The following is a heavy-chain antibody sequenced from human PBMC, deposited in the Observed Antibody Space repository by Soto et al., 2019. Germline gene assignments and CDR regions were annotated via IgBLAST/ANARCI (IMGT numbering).Heavy chain of an antibody. Sequence: ASVKVSCKASGYTFTSDDMHWVRQAPGQGRGWRGIINPSGGSTSYAQKFQGRVTMTRDTSTSTVYMELSSLRSEDTAVYYCATDPTTGYTSSWYTKSQANWFDPWGEGTLVTVSS. CDR3: ATDPTTGYTSSWYTKSQANWFDP. V-gene: IGHV1-46*01. CDR2: INPSGGST. D-gene: IGHD6-13*01. J-gene: IGHJ5*02. CDR1: GYTFTSDD.